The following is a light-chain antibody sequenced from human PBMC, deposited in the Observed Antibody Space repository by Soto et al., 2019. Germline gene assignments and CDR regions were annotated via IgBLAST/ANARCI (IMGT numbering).Light chain of an antibody. CDR1: QSVTNNY. Sequence: ETVLTQSPGTLSLSPGERATLSCRASQSVTNNYLAWYQQKPGQAPRLLIYRASTRATGIPDRFSGSGSGTDFTLTISRLEPEDFAVYYCQQYGSSAIAFGQGTRLEIK. CDR3: QQYGSSAIA. CDR2: RAS. J-gene: IGKJ5*01. V-gene: IGKV3-20*01.